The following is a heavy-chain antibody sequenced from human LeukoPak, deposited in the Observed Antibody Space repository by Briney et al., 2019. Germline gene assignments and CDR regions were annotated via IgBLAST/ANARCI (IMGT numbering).Heavy chain of an antibody. CDR3: ATLDIGVPRAPYYMDV. V-gene: IGHV3-21*01. D-gene: IGHD5-12*01. CDR2: ISSSSSYI. Sequence: GSLRLSCSVSGFTFNNYLLSWVRQAPGKGLEWVSSISSSSSYIYYADSVKGRFTISRDNAKNSLYLQMNRLRAEDTAVYYCATLDIGVPRAPYYMDVWFKGTTVTVSS. J-gene: IGHJ6*03. CDR1: GFTFNNYL.